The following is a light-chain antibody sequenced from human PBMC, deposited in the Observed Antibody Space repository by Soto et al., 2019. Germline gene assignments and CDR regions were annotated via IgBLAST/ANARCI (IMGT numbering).Light chain of an antibody. CDR1: QSVSVN. CDR2: AAS. J-gene: IGKJ4*02. CDR3: QQYNNWPRM. Sequence: EIVLTQSPGTLSLSPGERATLSCRASQSVSVNSLAWYQQKGGQAPRLLIYAASTRATGVPDRFSGTGSGTDFALSISSLQSEDFAVYYCQQYNNWPRMFGRLTKVEIK. V-gene: IGKV3-15*01.